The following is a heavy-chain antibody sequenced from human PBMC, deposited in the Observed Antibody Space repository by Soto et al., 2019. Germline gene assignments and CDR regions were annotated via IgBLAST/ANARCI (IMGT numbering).Heavy chain of an antibody. CDR1: GGSFSCYY. J-gene: IGHJ4*02. V-gene: IGHV4-34*01. D-gene: IGHD1-26*01. CDR2: INHSGST. Sequence: PSETLSLTCAVYGGSFSCYYWSWIRQPPGKGLEWIGEINHSGSTNYNPSLKSRVTISVDTSKNQFSLKLSSVTAADTAVYYCARPVGNYYFDYWGQGTLVTVSS. CDR3: ARPVGNYYFDY.